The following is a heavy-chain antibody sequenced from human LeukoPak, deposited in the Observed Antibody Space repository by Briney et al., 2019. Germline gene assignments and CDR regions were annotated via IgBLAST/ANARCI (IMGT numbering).Heavy chain of an antibody. CDR2: ISTSSSTI. CDR1: GFTFSNYN. D-gene: IGHD2-21*02. V-gene: IGHV3-48*01. J-gene: IGHJ3*02. CDR3: ASGCGGDCYSDAFEI. Sequence: GGSLRLSCAVSGFTFSNYNMNWVRQAPGKGLEWVSYISTSSSTIYYADSVKGRFTISRDNAKNSLYLQMNSLRAEDTAVYYCASGCGGDCYSDAFEIWGQGTMVTVSS.